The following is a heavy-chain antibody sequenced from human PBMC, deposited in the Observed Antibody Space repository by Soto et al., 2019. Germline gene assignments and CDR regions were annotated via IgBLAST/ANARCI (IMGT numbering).Heavy chain of an antibody. Sequence: QEQLVESGGGVVQPGKSLRLSCAASGFTFNTNGMHWVRQAPGKGLEWVAVISYDGSEKYYVDSVKGRFTISKDNSKNTMYLQMNSLRPEDTAVSYCAKSPNFYCSSPNCYKYYFDHWGQGTRVTVSS. V-gene: IGHV3-30*18. CDR2: ISYDGSEK. J-gene: IGHJ4*02. CDR1: GFTFNTNG. D-gene: IGHD2-2*02. CDR3: AKSPNFYCSSPNCYKYYFDH.